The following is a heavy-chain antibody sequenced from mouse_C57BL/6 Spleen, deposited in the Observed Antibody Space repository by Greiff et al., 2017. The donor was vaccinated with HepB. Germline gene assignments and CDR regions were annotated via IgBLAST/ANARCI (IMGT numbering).Heavy chain of an antibody. V-gene: IGHV5-6*01. D-gene: IGHD1-3*01. CDR1: GFTFSSYG. CDR2: ISSGGSYT. CDR3: ARHEWKGGYAMDY. Sequence: EVKLVESGGDLVKPGGSLKLSCAASGFTFSSYGMSWVRQTPDKRLEWVATISSGGSYTYYPDSVKGRFTISRDNAKNTLYLQMSNLKSEDTAMYYCARHEWKGGYAMDYWGQGTSVTVSS. J-gene: IGHJ4*01.